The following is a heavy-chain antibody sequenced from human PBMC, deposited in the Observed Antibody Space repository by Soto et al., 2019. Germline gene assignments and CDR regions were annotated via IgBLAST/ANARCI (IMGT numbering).Heavy chain of an antibody. D-gene: IGHD3-9*01. CDR1: GFTFSSYW. CDR3: ARRPQYYDILTGYYYYGMDV. Sequence: GGSLRLSCAASGFTFSSYWMHWVRQAPGKGLVWVSRINSDGSSTSYADSVKGRFTISRDNAKNTLYLQMNSLRAEDTAVYYCARRPQYYDILTGYYYYGMDVWGQGTTVTVSS. J-gene: IGHJ6*02. V-gene: IGHV3-74*01. CDR2: INSDGSST.